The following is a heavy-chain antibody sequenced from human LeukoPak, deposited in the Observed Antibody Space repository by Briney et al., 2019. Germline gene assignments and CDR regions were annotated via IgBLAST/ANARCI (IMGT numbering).Heavy chain of an antibody. CDR3: ARETTNYYYYGMDV. J-gene: IGHJ6*02. CDR1: GYTFASYD. V-gene: IGHV1-8*01. Sequence: ASVKVSCKASGYTFASYDINWVRQATGQGLEWMGWMNPNSDNTGYAQKFQGRVTMTRNTSISTAYMELSSLRSEDTAVYYCARETTNYYYYGMDVWGQGTTVTVSS. D-gene: IGHD1-7*01. CDR2: MNPNSDNT.